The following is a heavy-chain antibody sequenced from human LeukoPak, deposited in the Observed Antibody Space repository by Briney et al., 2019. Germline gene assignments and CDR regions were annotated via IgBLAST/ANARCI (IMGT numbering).Heavy chain of an antibody. Sequence: PSETLSLTCTVSGGSISSGGYYWSWIRQPPGKGLEWIGYIYHSGSTYYNPSLKSRVTISVDRSKNQFSLKLSSVTAADTAVYYCARELGVAVVIWGQGTLVTVSS. CDR3: ARELGVAVVI. V-gene: IGHV4-30-2*01. J-gene: IGHJ4*02. CDR1: GGSISSGGYY. D-gene: IGHD6-19*01. CDR2: IYHSGST.